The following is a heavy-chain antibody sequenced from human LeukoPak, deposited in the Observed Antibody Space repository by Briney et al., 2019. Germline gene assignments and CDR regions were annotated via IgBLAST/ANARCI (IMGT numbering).Heavy chain of an antibody. V-gene: IGHV3-9*01. J-gene: IGHJ4*02. D-gene: IGHD3-3*01. CDR3: AKGSGFLEWLPFDY. CDR2: ISWNSGSI. CDR1: GFAFADYA. Sequence: SGGSLRLSCAASGFAFADYAMHGVRQALGKGLEWVSGISWNSGSIGYVDSVKGRFTISRDNAKNSLYLQMNSLRAEDTALYYCAKGSGFLEWLPFDYWGQGTLVTVSS.